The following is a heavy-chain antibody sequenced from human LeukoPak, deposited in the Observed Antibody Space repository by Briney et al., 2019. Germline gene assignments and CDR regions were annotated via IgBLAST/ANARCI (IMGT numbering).Heavy chain of an antibody. Sequence: PGGSLRLSCAASGFTFSSYEMNWVRQAPGKGLEWVSYISSSGSTIYYADSVKGRFTISRDNAKSSLYLQMNSLRAEDTAVYYCARDRQLWYPTPSYYFDYWGQGTLVTVSS. D-gene: IGHD5-18*01. V-gene: IGHV3-48*03. J-gene: IGHJ4*02. CDR2: ISSSGSTI. CDR3: ARDRQLWYPTPSYYFDY. CDR1: GFTFSSYE.